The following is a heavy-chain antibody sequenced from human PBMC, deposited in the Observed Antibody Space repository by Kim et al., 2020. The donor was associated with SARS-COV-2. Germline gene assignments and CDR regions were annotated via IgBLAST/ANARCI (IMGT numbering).Heavy chain of an antibody. J-gene: IGHJ4*02. CDR1: GFTFSSYG. CDR2: IWYDGSNK. CDR3: ARDQVPYDYVWGSSATGY. D-gene: IGHD3-16*01. V-gene: IGHV3-33*08. Sequence: GGSLRLSCAASGFTFSSYGMHWVRQAPGKGLEWVAVIWYDGSNKYYADSVKGRFTISRDNSKNTLYLQMNSLRAEDTAVYYCARDQVPYDYVWGSSATGYWGQGTLVTVSS.